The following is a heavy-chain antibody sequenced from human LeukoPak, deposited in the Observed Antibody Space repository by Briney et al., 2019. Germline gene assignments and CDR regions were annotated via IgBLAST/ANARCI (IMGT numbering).Heavy chain of an antibody. CDR3: ARGGFGELSPAFDY. J-gene: IGHJ4*02. CDR1: GGSIRTYY. V-gene: IGHV4-4*07. CDR2: IDTSGNT. D-gene: IGHD3-16*02. Sequence: PSETLSLTCTVSGGSIRTYYWSWIRQPAGKGLEWIGRIDTSGNTNYDPSLKGRITMSVDTSKNQFSLKLSSVTAADTAVYYCARGGFGELSPAFDYWGQGTLVTVSS.